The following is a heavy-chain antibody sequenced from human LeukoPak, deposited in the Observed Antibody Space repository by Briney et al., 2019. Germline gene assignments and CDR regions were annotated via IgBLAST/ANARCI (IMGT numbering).Heavy chain of an antibody. CDR1: GYTFTSYG. V-gene: IGHV1-18*01. CDR2: ISAYNGNT. D-gene: IGHD2-2*01. CDR3: ARGYCSSTSCPYGMDV. J-gene: IGHJ6*02. Sequence: ASVKVSCKASGYTFTSYGISWVRQAPGQGREWMGWISAYNGNTNYAQKLQGRVTMTTDTSTSTAYMELRSLKSDDTAVYYCARGYCSSTSCPYGMDVWGQGTTVTVSS.